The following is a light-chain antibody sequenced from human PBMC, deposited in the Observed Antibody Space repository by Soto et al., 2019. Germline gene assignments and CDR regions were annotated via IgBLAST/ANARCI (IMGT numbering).Light chain of an antibody. J-gene: IGLJ1*01. CDR2: GNS. Sequence: QSVLTQPPSVSGAPGQRVTISCTGSSSNIGANSDVHWYQQLTGAAPKLLIFGNSKRPSGVSDRFSGSKSGTSASLAITGLQAEDEADYYCKSYDNSLSGFYVFGTGTKVTVL. CDR3: KSYDNSLSGFYV. V-gene: IGLV1-40*01. CDR1: SSNIGANSD.